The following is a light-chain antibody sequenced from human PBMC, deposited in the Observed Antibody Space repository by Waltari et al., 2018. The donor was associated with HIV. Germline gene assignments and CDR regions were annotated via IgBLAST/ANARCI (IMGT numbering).Light chain of an antibody. CDR2: DAS. CDR3: RQRSYWRRALT. CDR1: QSVSDY. Sequence: EIVLTQFPATLSMSPGERATLSCRASQSVSDYLAWYQQKPGQAPRLLIYDASNRATGIPARISGSGSGTDFTLTISSLEPEEFAVYYCRQRSYWRRALTFGGGTKVEIK. J-gene: IGKJ4*01. V-gene: IGKV3-11*01.